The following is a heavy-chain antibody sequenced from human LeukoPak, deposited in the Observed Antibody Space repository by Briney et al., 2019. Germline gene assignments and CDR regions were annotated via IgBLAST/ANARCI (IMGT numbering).Heavy chain of an antibody. CDR1: GGSISSSNW. Sequence: PSETLSLTCAVSGGSISSSNWWSWVRQPPGKGLEWIGEIYHSGSTNYNPSLKSRVTISVDKSKNQFSLKLSSVTAADTAVYYCARWVVGATTEGYYFDYWGQGTLVTVSS. CDR3: ARWVVGATTEGYYFDY. J-gene: IGHJ4*02. V-gene: IGHV4-4*02. CDR2: IYHSGST. D-gene: IGHD1-26*01.